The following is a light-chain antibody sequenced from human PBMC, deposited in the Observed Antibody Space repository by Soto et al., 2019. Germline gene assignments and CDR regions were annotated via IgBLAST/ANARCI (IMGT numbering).Light chain of an antibody. CDR2: SAS. V-gene: IGKV1-12*01. CDR1: QGISSR. J-gene: IGKJ4*01. Sequence: DIQMTQSPSSVSASVGDRVTITCRASQGISSRLAWYQQKPGKAPNLLIYSASSLQSGVPSRFSGSGSETDFTLTIGRLQPEDLATYYCKQSNSFPLPFGGGTKVQIK. CDR3: KQSNSFPLP.